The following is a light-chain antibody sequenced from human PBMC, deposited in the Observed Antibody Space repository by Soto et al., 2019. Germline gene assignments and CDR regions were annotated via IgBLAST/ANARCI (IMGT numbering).Light chain of an antibody. Sequence: EIVMTQSPATLSVSPGERATLSCRASQSVRGNLAWYQQKPGQAPRLLIYDASTRATGIPDRFSGSGSGTDFTLTISRLEPEDFAVYYCQQYGSSPRTFGQGTKVDI. J-gene: IGKJ1*01. V-gene: IGKV3-20*01. CDR3: QQYGSSPRT. CDR1: QSVRGN. CDR2: DAS.